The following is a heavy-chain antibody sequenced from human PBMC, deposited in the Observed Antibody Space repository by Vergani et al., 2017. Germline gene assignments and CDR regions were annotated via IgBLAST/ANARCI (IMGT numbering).Heavy chain of an antibody. CDR2: ISYDGSNK. J-gene: IGHJ4*02. Sequence: VQLVESGGGLVQPGGSLRLSCAASGFTFSSYAMHWVRQAPGKGLEWVAVISYDGSNKYYADSVKGRFTISRDNSKNTLYLQMNSLRAEDTAVYYCARKIPSDYWGQGTLVTVSS. CDR3: ARKIPSDY. V-gene: IGHV3-30-3*01. CDR1: GFTFSSYA.